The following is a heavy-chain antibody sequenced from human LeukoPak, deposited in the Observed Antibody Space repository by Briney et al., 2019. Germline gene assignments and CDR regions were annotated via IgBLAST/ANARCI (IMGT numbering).Heavy chain of an antibody. D-gene: IGHD2-8*02. CDR2: INPNTGGT. CDR1: GYTFTAYY. J-gene: IGHJ4*02. V-gene: IGHV1-2*02. Sequence: VASVKVSCKASGYTFTAYYMYWVRQAPGQGLEWMGWINPNTGGTNSAQKFQGRVTMTRDTSISTAYMELKRLSSDDTAVYFCAGEGFCTGSKCPAEYWGQGTLVTVSS. CDR3: AGEGFCTGSKCPAEY.